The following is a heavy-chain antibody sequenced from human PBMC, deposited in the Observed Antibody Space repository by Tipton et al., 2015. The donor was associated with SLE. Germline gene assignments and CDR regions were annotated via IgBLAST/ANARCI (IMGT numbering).Heavy chain of an antibody. CDR3: ARVGAVADYYYYGMDV. D-gene: IGHD6-19*01. V-gene: IGHV1-2*02. Sequence: QSGPEVKKPGASVKVSCKASGYTFTGYYMHWVRQAPGQGLEWMGWINPNSGGTNYAQKFQGRVTMTRDTSISTAYMELSRLRSDDTAVYYCARVGAVADYYYYGMDVWGQGTTVTVSS. CDR1: GYTFTGYY. J-gene: IGHJ6*02. CDR2: INPNSGGT.